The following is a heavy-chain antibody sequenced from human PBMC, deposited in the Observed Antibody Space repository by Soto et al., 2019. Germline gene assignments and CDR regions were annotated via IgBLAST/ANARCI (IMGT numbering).Heavy chain of an antibody. V-gene: IGHV1-69*02. J-gene: IGHJ4*02. CDR1: VDTFSFST. Sequence: QVQLVQSGAEVKKPGSSVKGSCKASVDTFSFSTLNWVRQAPGQGFEWVGRVNPILAMSSSAHKFQGRVSMFADKSTGTAYMELRSLRSDDTAVYYCATSYGSGSSPFDYWGQGTLVTVSS. CDR3: ATSYGSGSSPFDY. D-gene: IGHD3-10*01. CDR2: VNPILAMS.